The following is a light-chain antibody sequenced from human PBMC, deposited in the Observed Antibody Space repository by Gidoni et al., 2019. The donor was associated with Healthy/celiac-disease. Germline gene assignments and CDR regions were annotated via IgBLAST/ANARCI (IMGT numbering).Light chain of an antibody. V-gene: IGLV1-40*01. CDR1: SAHIGAVYD. Sequence: SVLTPTPSEAGTQGKRVTISCTGSSAHIGAVYDVHWYQPLPVTAPKLLISGNSNRPSGVPDLFSGSKSVTSASLAISGLQADDEADYYCQSYDSSLRCWVFGGGTKLTVL. CDR2: GNS. J-gene: IGLJ3*02. CDR3: QSYDSSLRCWV.